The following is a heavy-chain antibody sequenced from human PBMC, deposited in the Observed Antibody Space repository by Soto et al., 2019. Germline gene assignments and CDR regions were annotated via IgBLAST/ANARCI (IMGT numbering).Heavy chain of an antibody. Sequence: ASVKVSCKASGYTFTSYGISWVRQAPGQGLEWMGWISAYNGNTNYAQKLQGRVTMTTDTSTSTAYMELRSLRSDDTAVYYCAREVAGLFRIYWFDTWGQGTLVTVSS. J-gene: IGHJ5*02. D-gene: IGHD6-19*01. CDR1: GYTFTSYG. CDR3: AREVAGLFRIYWFDT. CDR2: ISAYNGNT. V-gene: IGHV1-18*04.